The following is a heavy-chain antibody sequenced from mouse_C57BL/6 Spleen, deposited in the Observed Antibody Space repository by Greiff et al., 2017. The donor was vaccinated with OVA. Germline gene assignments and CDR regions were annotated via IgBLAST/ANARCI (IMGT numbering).Heavy chain of an antibody. CDR3: ARQRENSNLIAY. D-gene: IGHD2-5*01. Sequence: EVKLQESGGGLVKPGGSLKLSCAASGFTFSSYTMSWVRQTPEKRLEWVATISGGGGNTYYPDSVKGRFTISRDNAKNTLYLQMSSLRSEDTALYYCARQRENSNLIAYWGQGTLVTVSA. V-gene: IGHV5-9*01. CDR1: GFTFSSYT. J-gene: IGHJ3*01. CDR2: ISGGGGNT.